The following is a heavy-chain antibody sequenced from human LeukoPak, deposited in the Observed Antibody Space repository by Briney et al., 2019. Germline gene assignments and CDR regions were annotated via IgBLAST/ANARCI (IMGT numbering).Heavy chain of an antibody. CDR2: INHSGST. D-gene: IGHD5-12*01. Sequence: SETLSLTCAVYGGSFSGYYWSWIRQPPGKGLEWIGEINHSGSTNYNPSLKSRVTISVDTSKNQISLKLSSVTAADTAVYYCASLREMATTYYYYYGMDVWGQGTTVTVSS. CDR3: ASLREMATTYYYYYGMDV. J-gene: IGHJ6*02. CDR1: GGSFSGYY. V-gene: IGHV4-34*01.